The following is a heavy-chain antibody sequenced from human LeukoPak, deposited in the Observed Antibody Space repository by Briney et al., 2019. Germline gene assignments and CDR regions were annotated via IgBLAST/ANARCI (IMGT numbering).Heavy chain of an antibody. Sequence: SETLSLTCTVSGGSISSSSYYWGWIRQPPGKGLEWIGSIYYSGSTYYNPSLKSRVTISVDTSKNQFSLKLSSVTAADTAVYYCARGDDYWGLGTEYYFDYWGQGTLVTVSS. D-gene: IGHD7-27*01. V-gene: IGHV4-39*07. J-gene: IGHJ4*02. CDR1: GGSISSSSYY. CDR2: IYYSGST. CDR3: ARGDDYWGLGTEYYFDY.